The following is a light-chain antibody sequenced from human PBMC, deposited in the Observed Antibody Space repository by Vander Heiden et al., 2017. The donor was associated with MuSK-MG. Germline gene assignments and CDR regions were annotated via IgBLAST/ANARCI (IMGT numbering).Light chain of an antibody. CDR1: SSDVGTYNL. CDR2: GVN. V-gene: IGLV2-23*02. J-gene: IGLJ2*01. Sequence: QSALTQPASVSGSPGQSITISCTGTSSDVGTYNLVSWYQQHPGKAPKLILYGVNKWPSGVSDRFSGSKSGNTASLTLSGLQAEDEADYVCCSCAGSGTGGFGGGTRLTVL. CDR3: CSCAGSGTGG.